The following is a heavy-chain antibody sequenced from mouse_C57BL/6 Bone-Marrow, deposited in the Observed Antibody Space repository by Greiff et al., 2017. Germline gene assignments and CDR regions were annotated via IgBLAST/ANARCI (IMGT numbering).Heavy chain of an antibody. Sequence: EVQVVESGGGLVQPKGSLQLSCAASGFSFNTYAMNWVRQAPGTGLEWVARIRSKSNNYATYYADSVKDRFTISRDDSESMLYLQMNNLKTEDTAMYYCHSGYAMDYWGQGTSVTVSS. CDR2: IRSKSNNYAT. D-gene: IGHD6-1*01. CDR3: HSGYAMDY. CDR1: GFSFNTYA. J-gene: IGHJ4*01. V-gene: IGHV10-1*01.